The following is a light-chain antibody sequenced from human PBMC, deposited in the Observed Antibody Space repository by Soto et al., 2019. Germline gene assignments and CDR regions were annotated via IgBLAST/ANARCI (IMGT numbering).Light chain of an antibody. Sequence: DIQMTQSPSTLSASVGDRVTITCRASQTINNWLAWYQQIPGKPPKLLISKASNLESGVPSRFSGSGSETEFTLTISSLQPDDFGTYYCQQYNSYSLLTFAGGTRVDIK. CDR2: KAS. V-gene: IGKV1-5*03. CDR1: QTINNW. CDR3: QQYNSYSLLT. J-gene: IGKJ4*01.